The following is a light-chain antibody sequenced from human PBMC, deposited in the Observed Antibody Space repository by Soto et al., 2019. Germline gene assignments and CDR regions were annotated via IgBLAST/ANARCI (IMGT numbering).Light chain of an antibody. CDR3: QHYDNLPPT. CDR2: AAS. CDR1: QAIYNS. J-gene: IGKJ3*01. V-gene: IGKV1-33*01. Sequence: DIQMTQSPSSLSAFVGDRVTITCQASQAIYNSLNWYQQKPGKAPKLLIYAASNLETGVPSRFSGSGSGTDFTFTISSLHPEDIATYYCQHYDNLPPTFGPGTKVDIK.